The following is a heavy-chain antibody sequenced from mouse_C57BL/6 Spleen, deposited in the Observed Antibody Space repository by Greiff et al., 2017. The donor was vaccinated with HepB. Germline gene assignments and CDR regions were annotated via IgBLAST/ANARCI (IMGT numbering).Heavy chain of an antibody. D-gene: IGHD1-1*01. V-gene: IGHV8-12*01. J-gene: IGHJ4*01. CDR2: IYWDDDK. CDR1: GFSLSTSGMG. CDR3: ARRADYYGSSLDYAMDY. Sequence: QVTLKESGPGILQSSQTLSLTCSFSGFSLSTSGMGVSWIRQPSGKGLEWLAHIYWDDDKRYNPSLKSRLTIPKDTSRNQVFLKITSVDTADTATYYCARRADYYGSSLDYAMDYWGQGTSVTVSS.